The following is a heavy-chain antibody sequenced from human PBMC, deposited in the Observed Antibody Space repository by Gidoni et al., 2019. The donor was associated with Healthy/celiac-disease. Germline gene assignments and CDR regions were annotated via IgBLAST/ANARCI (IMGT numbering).Heavy chain of an antibody. CDR2: ISYDGSNK. D-gene: IGHD2-8*01. CDR3: AKGPLHIVLMVYAYPHFDY. CDR1: GFTFSSYG. Sequence: QVQLVESGGGVVQPGRSLRLSCAASGFTFSSYGMHWVRQAPGKGLEWVAVISYDGSNKYYADSVKGRFTISRDNSKNTLYLQMNSLRAEDTAVYYCAKGPLHIVLMVYAYPHFDYWGQGTLVTVSS. J-gene: IGHJ4*02. V-gene: IGHV3-30*18.